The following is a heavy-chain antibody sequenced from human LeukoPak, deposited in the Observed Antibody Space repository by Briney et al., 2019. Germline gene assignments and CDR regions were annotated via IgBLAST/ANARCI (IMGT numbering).Heavy chain of an antibody. CDR2: ISSGGNTE. J-gene: IGHJ4*02. V-gene: IGHV3-48*03. CDR3: ARAYQTDY. D-gene: IGHD2-2*01. CDR1: GFSFSSHP. Sequence: TGGSLRLSCAASGFSFSSHPMDWVRQAPGKGLEWLSHISSGGNTEYYLDSVRGRFTMSRDNAKNLLFLQMNSLTDEDTAVYYCARAYQTDYWGQGTLVTVSS.